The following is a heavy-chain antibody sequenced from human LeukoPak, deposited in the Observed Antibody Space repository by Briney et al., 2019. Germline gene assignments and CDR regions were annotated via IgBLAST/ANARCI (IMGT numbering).Heavy chain of an antibody. V-gene: IGHV3-48*04. Sequence: GGSLRLSCAASGFTFSSYSMNWVRQAPGKGLEWVSYISSGSSTIYYADSLKGRFTVSRDNAKSSLHLQMNSLRAEDTAVYYCARDIRYNSGDYWGQGTLVTVSS. CDR1: GFTFSSYS. D-gene: IGHD6-19*01. CDR2: ISSGSSTI. CDR3: ARDIRYNSGDY. J-gene: IGHJ4*02.